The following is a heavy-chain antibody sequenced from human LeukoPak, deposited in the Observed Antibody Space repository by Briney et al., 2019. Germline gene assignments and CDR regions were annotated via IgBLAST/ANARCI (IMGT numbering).Heavy chain of an antibody. V-gene: IGHV3-23*01. CDR1: GFTFRSYA. CDR3: ARNSDGWFDP. Sequence: KSGGSLRLSCAGSGFTFRSYAMSWVRQAPGKGLEWVSAISGSGGSTYHADSVKGRFTISRDNSKNTVYLQMNSLRAEDTAVYYCARNSDGWFDPWGQGTLVTVSS. J-gene: IGHJ5*02. CDR2: ISGSGGST. D-gene: IGHD2-21*01.